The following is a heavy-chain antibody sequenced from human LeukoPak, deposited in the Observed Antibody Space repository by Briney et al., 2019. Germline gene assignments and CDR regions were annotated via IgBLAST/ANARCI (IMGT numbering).Heavy chain of an antibody. J-gene: IGHJ4*02. CDR3: ARRAGDYSHPYDY. Sequence: GGSLRLSCVASGFTFSSYGMHWVRQTPGKGLEWVAFIPYDGSNTYYADSVKGRFTISRDNSKNTLYLQMNSLRAEDTAMYYCARRAGDYSHPYDYWGQGTLVTVSS. CDR2: IPYDGSNT. CDR1: GFTFSSYG. V-gene: IGHV3-30*02. D-gene: IGHD3-22*01.